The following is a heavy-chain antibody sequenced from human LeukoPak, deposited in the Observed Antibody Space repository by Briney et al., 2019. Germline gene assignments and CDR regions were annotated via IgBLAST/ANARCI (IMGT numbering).Heavy chain of an antibody. D-gene: IGHD3-10*02. CDR3: AELGITMIGGV. V-gene: IGHV3-48*03. Sequence: GGSLRLSCAASGFTFSSYEMNWVRQAPGKGREGVSYISSSGSTIYYADSVKGRFTIYRDNCKNSLYLQMNSLRAEDTAVYYCAELGITMIGGVWGKGTTVTISS. CDR1: GFTFSSYE. CDR2: ISSSGSTI. J-gene: IGHJ6*04.